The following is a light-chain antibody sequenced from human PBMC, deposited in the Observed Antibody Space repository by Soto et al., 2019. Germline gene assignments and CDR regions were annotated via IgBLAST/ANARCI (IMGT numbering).Light chain of an antibody. Sequence: EIVMTQSPATLSVSQGERATLSCRASESVSSNLAWYQQKPGQAPRLLIYSASARATGIPARFSGSGSGTEFTPTISSLQSEDFAVYYCQQYNKCPLTFGGGTKVEIK. CDR1: ESVSSN. CDR2: SAS. J-gene: IGKJ4*01. V-gene: IGKV3-15*01. CDR3: QQYNKCPLT.